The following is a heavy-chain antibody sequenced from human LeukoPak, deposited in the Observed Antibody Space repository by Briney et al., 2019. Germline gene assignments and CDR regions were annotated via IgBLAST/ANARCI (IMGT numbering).Heavy chain of an antibody. CDR1: GGSTGGGDYSISSGGYY. CDR3: ARDSITFGGVIDY. V-gene: IGHV4-30-4*01. Sequence: SETLSLTCSVSGGSTGGGDYSISSGGYYWTWVRQPPGKGLEWIGYIYYSGSTYYNPSLKSRVTISVDTSKNQFSLKLSSVTAADTAVYYCARDSITFGGVIDYWGQGTLVTVSS. D-gene: IGHD3-16*01. J-gene: IGHJ4*02. CDR2: IYYSGST.